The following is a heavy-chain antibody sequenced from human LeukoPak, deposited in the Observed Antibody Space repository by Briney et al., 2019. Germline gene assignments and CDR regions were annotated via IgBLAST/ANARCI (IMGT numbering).Heavy chain of an antibody. J-gene: IGHJ5*02. CDR3: ARDDSSGYTNWFDP. CDR2: INPNSGGT. D-gene: IGHD3-22*01. V-gene: IGHV1-2*02. Sequence: GASVKVSCKASGYTFTGYNIHWVRQAPGQGLEWMGWINPNSGGTNYAQKFQGRVTMTRDTSISTAYMELSRLRSDDTAVYYCARDDSSGYTNWFDPWGQGTLVTVSS. CDR1: GYTFTGYN.